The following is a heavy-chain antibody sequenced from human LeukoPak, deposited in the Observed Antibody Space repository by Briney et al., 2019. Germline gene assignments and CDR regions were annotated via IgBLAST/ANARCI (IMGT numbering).Heavy chain of an antibody. CDR1: GFDFSDYT. CDR3: ARSRRARHCPDFEY. Sequence: GGSLRLSCAASGFDFSDYTMNWVRQAPGKGLEWVASVAGDSHYIYYPDSVRGRFTISGDNAENSLYLQMNSLRAEDTAVYYCARSRRARHCPDFEYWGQGTLVTVSS. J-gene: IGHJ4*02. CDR2: VAGDSHYI. V-gene: IGHV3-21*01.